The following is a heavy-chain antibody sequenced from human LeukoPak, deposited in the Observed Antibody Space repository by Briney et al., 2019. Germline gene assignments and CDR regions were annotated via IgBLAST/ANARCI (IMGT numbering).Heavy chain of an antibody. J-gene: IGHJ3*02. CDR3: ARHEGYYHDSSGPNYAFDI. CDR1: GGSISSYY. V-gene: IGHV4-4*07. D-gene: IGHD3-22*01. CDR2: IYTSGST. Sequence: SETLSLTCTVSGGSISSYYWSWIRQPAGKGLEWIGRIYTSGSTNYNPSLKSRVTMSVDTSKNQFSLKLSSVTAADTAIYYCARHEGYYHDSSGPNYAFDIWGRGTMVTVSS.